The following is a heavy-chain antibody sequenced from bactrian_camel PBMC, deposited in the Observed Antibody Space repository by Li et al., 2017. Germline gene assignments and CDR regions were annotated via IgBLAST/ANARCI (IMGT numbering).Heavy chain of an antibody. CDR2: INSGGGST. D-gene: IGHD1*01. Sequence: VQLVESGGGLVQPGGSLRLSCAASGFSFSNYDMMWVRQVPGKGLEYVSYINSGGGSTRYADSVKGRFTISRDNVKNTVYLQLNSPKTEDMGMYYCAKDVGGAPYDWGQGTQVTVS. CDR1: GFSFSNYD. J-gene: IGHJ4*01. CDR3: AKDVGGAPYD. V-gene: IGHV3S40*01.